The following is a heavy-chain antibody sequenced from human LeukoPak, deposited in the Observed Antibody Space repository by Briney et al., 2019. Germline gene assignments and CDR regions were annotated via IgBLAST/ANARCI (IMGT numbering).Heavy chain of an antibody. CDR1: GYTFTSYD. V-gene: IGHV1-8*01. CDR2: MYPNSGNT. Sequence: ASVKVSCKASGYTFTSYDINWVRQATGQGLEWMGWMYPNSGNTGYAQKFQGRVTMTRNTSISTAYMELSSLRSEDTAVYYCARRAAGRGAWFDPWGQGTLVTVSS. D-gene: IGHD6-13*01. J-gene: IGHJ5*02. CDR3: ARRAAGRGAWFDP.